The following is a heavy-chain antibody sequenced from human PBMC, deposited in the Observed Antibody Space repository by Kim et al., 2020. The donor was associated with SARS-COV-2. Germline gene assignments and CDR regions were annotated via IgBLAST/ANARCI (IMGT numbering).Heavy chain of an antibody. V-gene: IGHV7-4-1*02. J-gene: IGHJ4*02. CDR3: ARDLAGTGGWYGEFDY. CDR2: INTNTGNP. D-gene: IGHD6-19*01. Sequence: ASVKVSCKASGYTFTSYAMNWVRQAPGQGLEWMGWINTNTGNPTYAQGFTGRFVFSLDTSVSTAYLQISSLKAEDTAVYYCARDLAGTGGWYGEFDYWGQGTLVTVSS. CDR1: GYTFTSYA.